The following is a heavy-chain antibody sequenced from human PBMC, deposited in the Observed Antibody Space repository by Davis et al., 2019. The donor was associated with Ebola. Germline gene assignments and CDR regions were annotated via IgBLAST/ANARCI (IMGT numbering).Heavy chain of an antibody. Sequence: PSETLSLTCSVSGGSMITNSAYWGWIRQPPGKGLEWIGSVFYSGSTHYNPSLKSRLTISVDTSKNQFSLKLNSLTAADTAVYYCARNNSGIPFDSWGQRALVIVSS. CDR3: ARNNSGIPFDS. J-gene: IGHJ4*02. V-gene: IGHV4-39*07. CDR1: GGSMITNSAY. D-gene: IGHD3-10*01. CDR2: VFYSGST.